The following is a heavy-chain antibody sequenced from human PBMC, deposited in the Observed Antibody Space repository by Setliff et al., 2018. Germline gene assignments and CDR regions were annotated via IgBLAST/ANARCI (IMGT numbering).Heavy chain of an antibody. J-gene: IGHJ3*02. Sequence: ASVKVSCKASGYTFSSFGLSWLRQAPGQGLEWVGWIGDQNGNTIYAQKFQGRVTMATDISTSTAYMELRSLRSDDTAVYYCARGGYSYGYDHGFDIWGQGTMVTVSS. CDR3: ARGGYSYGYDHGFDI. CDR2: IGDQNGNT. CDR1: GYTFSSFG. D-gene: IGHD5-18*01. V-gene: IGHV1-18*01.